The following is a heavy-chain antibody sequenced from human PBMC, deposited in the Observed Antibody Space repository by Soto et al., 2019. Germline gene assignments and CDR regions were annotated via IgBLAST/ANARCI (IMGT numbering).Heavy chain of an antibody. D-gene: IGHD3-3*01. CDR2: IYYSGST. J-gene: IGHJ4*02. V-gene: IGHV4-39*01. CDR3: ARFPGSSYYDFWSGYSVDY. CDR1: GGSISSSSYY. Sequence: SETLSLTCTVSGGSISSSSYYWGWIRQPPGKGLEWIGSIYYSGSTYYNPSLKSRVTISVDTSKNQFSLKLSSVTAADTAVYYCARFPGSSYYDFWSGYSVDYWGQGTLVTVSS.